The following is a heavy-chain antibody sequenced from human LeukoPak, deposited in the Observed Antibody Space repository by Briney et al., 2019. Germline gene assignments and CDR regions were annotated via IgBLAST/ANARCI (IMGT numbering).Heavy chain of an antibody. CDR2: IRYDGSNK. J-gene: IGHJ3*02. Sequence: PGGSLRLSCAASGFTFSSYGMHWVRQAPGKGMEWVAFIRYDGSNKYYADSVKGRFTISRDNSKNTLYLQMNSLRAEDTAVYYCAKDDWESSSGVDAFDIWGQGTMVTVSS. CDR3: AKDDWESSSGVDAFDI. D-gene: IGHD6-6*01. V-gene: IGHV3-30*02. CDR1: GFTFSSYG.